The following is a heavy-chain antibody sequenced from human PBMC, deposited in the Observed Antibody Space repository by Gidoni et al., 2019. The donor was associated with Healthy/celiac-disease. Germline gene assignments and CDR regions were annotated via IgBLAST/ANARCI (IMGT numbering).Heavy chain of an antibody. V-gene: IGHV3-9*01. CDR2: ISWNSGSI. CDR3: AKGNDFWSGYQDY. Sequence: EVQLVESGGGLLQPGRSLRLSFAASGFTFDDYAMHWVRPAPGKGLEWGSGISWNSGSIGYVDSVKGRFTISRDNAKNSLYLQMNRLRAEDTALYYCAKGNDFWSGYQDYWGQGTLGTVSX. J-gene: IGHJ4*02. D-gene: IGHD3-3*01. CDR1: GFTFDDYA.